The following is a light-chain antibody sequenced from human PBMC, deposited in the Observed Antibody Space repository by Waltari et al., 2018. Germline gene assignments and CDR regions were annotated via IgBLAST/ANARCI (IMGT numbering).Light chain of an antibody. CDR3: QQYYTTPWT. CDR2: WAS. J-gene: IGKJ1*01. CDR1: QSVLNSSNNNNY. Sequence: DIVMTQSPDSLAVSLGERATINCKSNQSVLNSSNNNNYLAWYQQKPRQPPKLLIFWASTRESGVPDRFSGSGSGTDFTLAISSLHAEDVAVYYCQQYYTTPWTFGQGTKVEI. V-gene: IGKV4-1*01.